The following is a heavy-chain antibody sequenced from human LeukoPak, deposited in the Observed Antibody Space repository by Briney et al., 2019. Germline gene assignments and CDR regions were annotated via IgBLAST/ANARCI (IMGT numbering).Heavy chain of an antibody. CDR1: GFSVSSDY. V-gene: IGHV3-53*01. J-gene: IGHJ3*02. D-gene: IGHD3-10*02. CDR2: VYSGGGT. CDR3: ARVVPLRAFDI. Sequence: GGSLRLSCAASGFSVSSDYMNWVRQAPGKGLEWVSVVYSGGGTDYADSVKGRFTISRDNSKNTLYLQMNSLRAEDTAVYYCARVVPLRAFDIWGQGTMVTVSS.